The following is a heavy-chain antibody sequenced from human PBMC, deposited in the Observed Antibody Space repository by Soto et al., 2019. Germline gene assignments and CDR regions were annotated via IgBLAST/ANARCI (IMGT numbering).Heavy chain of an antibody. J-gene: IGHJ4*02. Sequence: QVQLVQSGAEVKKPGASVKVSCKASGYMFITYAIHWVRQAPGQGLEWMGWINPNSGATNYAQKFQGRVTMTRDTSIATAYMELSSLSSDDAALYYCARRGFGVYDLYYFDSWGQGTLLTVSS. CDR3: ARRGFGVYDLYYFDS. V-gene: IGHV1-2*02. D-gene: IGHD5-12*01. CDR2: INPNSGAT. CDR1: GYMFITYA.